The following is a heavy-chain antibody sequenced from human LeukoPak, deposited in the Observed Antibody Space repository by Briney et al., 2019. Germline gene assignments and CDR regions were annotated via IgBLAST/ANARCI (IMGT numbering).Heavy chain of an antibody. V-gene: IGHV3-23*01. CDR1: GFTFSTSG. D-gene: IGHD5-18*01. CDR3: AVGRGTNGYHGY. J-gene: IGHJ4*02. CDR2: ISGSGDVE. Sequence: GGSLRLSCATSGFTFSTSGMSWVRQAPGKGLDWVPVISGSGDVEYYADSVKGRFIISRDNSKNTLYLQMNSLGAEDTAVYYCAVGRGTNGYHGYWGQGTLVTVSS.